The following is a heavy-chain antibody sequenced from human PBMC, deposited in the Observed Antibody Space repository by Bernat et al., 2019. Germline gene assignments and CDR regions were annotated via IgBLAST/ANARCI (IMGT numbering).Heavy chain of an antibody. V-gene: IGHV3-30*18. CDR3: AKDSSFDY. J-gene: IGHJ4*02. CDR1: GFTFSSYG. Sequence: VQLVESGGGVVQPGRSLRLSCAASGFTFSSYGMHWVRQAPGKGLEWVAVISYDGSNKYYADSVKGRFTISRDNSKNTLYLQMNSLRAEDTAVYYCAKDSSFDYWGQGTLVTVSS. CDR2: ISYDGSNK. D-gene: IGHD2-2*01.